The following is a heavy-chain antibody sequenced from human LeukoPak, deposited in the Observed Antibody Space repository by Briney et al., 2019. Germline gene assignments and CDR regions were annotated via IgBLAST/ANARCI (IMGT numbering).Heavy chain of an antibody. CDR3: AKAKLHYYDSSGYYYVGYYFDY. Sequence: PGGSLRLSCAASGFTFDDYAMHWVRQAPGKGLEWVSGISWNSGSIGSADSVKGRFTISRDNAKNSLYLQMNRLRAEDTALYYCAKAKLHYYDSSGYYYVGYYFDYWGQGTLVTVSS. D-gene: IGHD3-22*01. CDR2: ISWNSGSI. J-gene: IGHJ4*02. CDR1: GFTFDDYA. V-gene: IGHV3-9*01.